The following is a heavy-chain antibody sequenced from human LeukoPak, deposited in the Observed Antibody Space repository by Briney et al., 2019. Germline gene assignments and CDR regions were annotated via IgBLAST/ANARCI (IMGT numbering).Heavy chain of an antibody. V-gene: IGHV3-23*01. CDR3: AKWEVGSYGFSYFDY. CDR1: GFTFNTYA. J-gene: IGHJ4*02. CDR2: VTVGARST. D-gene: IGHD5-18*01. Sequence: GRCLRLSCSASGFTFNTYAMSWVRQGPGKGLEWVSTVTVGARSTYYADSVKGRFTISRDTSKNTLYLQMNRLKVEDTAVYYCAKWEVGSYGFSYFDYWGRGTLVIVSP.